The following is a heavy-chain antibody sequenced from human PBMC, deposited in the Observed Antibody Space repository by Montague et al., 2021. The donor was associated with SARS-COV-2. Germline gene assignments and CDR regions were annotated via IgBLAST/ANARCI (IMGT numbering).Heavy chain of an antibody. CDR2: IKQDGSEK. J-gene: IGHJ6*02. D-gene: IGHD4-17*01. CDR3: ARDLSYGDYNFYYGMDV. CDR1: GFTFSSYW. V-gene: IGHV3-7*03. Sequence: SLRLSCAASGFTFSSYWMSWVRQAPGKGLEWVANIKQDGSEKYYVESVKGRFTISRDNAKNSLYLQMNSLRAEDTAVYYCARDLSYGDYNFYYGMDVWGQGTTVTVSS.